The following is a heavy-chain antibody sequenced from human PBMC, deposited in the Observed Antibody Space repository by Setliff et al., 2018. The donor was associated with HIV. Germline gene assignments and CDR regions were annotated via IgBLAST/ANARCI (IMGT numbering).Heavy chain of an antibody. J-gene: IGHJ6*02. D-gene: IGHD6-13*01. CDR1: GFIFSSYA. V-gene: IGHV3-30*01. CDR3: ARDCRVGWVFTYGMDV. Sequence: LRLSCAASGFIFSSYAMHWVRQAPGKGLEWVAVMSHDGNNKYYADSVEGRFTISRDNSKNTLSLQMNSLRPEDTAAYYCARDCRVGWVFTYGMDVWGQGTLVTVSS. CDR2: MSHDGNNK.